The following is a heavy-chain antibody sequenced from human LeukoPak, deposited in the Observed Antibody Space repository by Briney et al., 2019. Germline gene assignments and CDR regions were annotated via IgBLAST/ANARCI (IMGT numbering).Heavy chain of an antibody. CDR1: GLTLSSDS. V-gene: IGHV3-21*05. CDR3: AISLTGDLDWFDP. Sequence: PGGSLRLSCGASGLTLSSDSMNWVRQAPGKGREGGTYNSRGSRYKYYADSVNGRFTVSRDNANNSLYLQMNSLRAEHTAVYYCAISLTGDLDWFDPWGRGTLVTVSS. D-gene: IGHD7-27*01. J-gene: IGHJ5*02. CDR2: NSRGSRYK.